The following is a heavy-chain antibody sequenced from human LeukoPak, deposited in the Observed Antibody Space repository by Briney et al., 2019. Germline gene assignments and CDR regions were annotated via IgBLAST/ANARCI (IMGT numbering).Heavy chain of an antibody. V-gene: IGHV6-1*01. CDR1: GDSVSSKSAS. Sequence: SQTLSLTCAISGDSVSSKSASWNWIGQSPSRGLEWLGRTYSRSKWFNDYAVSVKSRITVNPDTSKNQFSLHLSSVTPDDTAVYYCARGTGSLDYWGQGTLVTVSS. D-gene: IGHD1-26*01. CDR3: ARGTGSLDY. CDR2: TYSRSKWFN. J-gene: IGHJ4*02.